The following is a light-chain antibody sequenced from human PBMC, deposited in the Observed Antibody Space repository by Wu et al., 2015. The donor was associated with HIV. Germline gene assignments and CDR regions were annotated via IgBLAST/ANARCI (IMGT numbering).Light chain of an antibody. V-gene: IGKV3-20*01. CDR2: GAS. CDR1: QSVSRSY. Sequence: EIVLTQSPGTLSLSPGERATLSCRASQSVSRSYLAWYQRKPGQAPRLLIYGASSRATGIPDRFSGSGSGTDFTLTISRLEPEDFAVYYCQLYGTSPQVTFGGGTKVEIK. CDR3: QLYGTSPQVT. J-gene: IGKJ4*01.